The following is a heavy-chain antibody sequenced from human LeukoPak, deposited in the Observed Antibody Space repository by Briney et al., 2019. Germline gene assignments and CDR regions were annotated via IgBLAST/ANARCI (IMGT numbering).Heavy chain of an antibody. CDR2: MNPNSGNT. Sequence: ASVKVSCKASGYTFTSYDINWVRQATGQGLEWMGWMNPNSGNTGYAQKFQGRVTMIRNTSISTAYMELSSLRSEDTAVYHCARGTKPYRYCSSTSCRYYFDYWGQGTLVTVSS. J-gene: IGHJ4*02. D-gene: IGHD2-2*01. V-gene: IGHV1-8*01. CDR3: ARGTKPYRYCSSTSCRYYFDY. CDR1: GYTFTSYD.